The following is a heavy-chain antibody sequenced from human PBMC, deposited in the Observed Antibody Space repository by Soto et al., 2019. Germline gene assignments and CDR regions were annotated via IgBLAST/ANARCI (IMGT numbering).Heavy chain of an antibody. V-gene: IGHV4-38-2*01. CDR2: FFYTGSS. J-gene: IGHJ6*02. CDR1: GYSISSGYY. CDR3: ARHGHVRERPLYYYGMDV. Sequence: PSETLSLTCAVSGYSISSGYYWGWIRQPPGKGLEWIATFFYTGSSYHNSTLQSRATIFVDTSKNRISLDLRSVTAADTSIYYCARHGHVRERPLYYYGMDVWGQGTTVTVSS. D-gene: IGHD1-1*01.